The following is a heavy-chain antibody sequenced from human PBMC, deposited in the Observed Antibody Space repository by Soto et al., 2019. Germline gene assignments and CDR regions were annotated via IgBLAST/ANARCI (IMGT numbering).Heavy chain of an antibody. CDR2: IHSDGSST. V-gene: IGHV3-74*01. Sequence: EVQLVESGGGLVRPGGSLRLSCAASGFTFSYYWMHWVRQAPGKGLVWVSRIHSDGSSTTYADFVKGRFIISRDNARHTVDLQMNRVRVEDTAVYYCARGDRGAFDLWGQGTVVTVSS. CDR1: GFTFSYYW. J-gene: IGHJ3*01. D-gene: IGHD1-26*01. CDR3: ARGDRGAFDL.